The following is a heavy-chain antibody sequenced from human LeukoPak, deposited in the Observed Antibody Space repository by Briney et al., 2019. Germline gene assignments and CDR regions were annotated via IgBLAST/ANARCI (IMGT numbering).Heavy chain of an antibody. D-gene: IGHD3-16*01. CDR3: AKGEWGTSPFYFDY. Sequence: SETLSLTCTVSGGSISSYYWTWIRQPPGKGLEWIGYMYYSGSINYNPSLKSRVTISVDTSKNQFSLKLSSVTAADTAVYYCAKGEWGTSPFYFDYWGQGTLVTVSS. J-gene: IGHJ4*02. CDR2: MYYSGSI. V-gene: IGHV4-59*01. CDR1: GGSISSYY.